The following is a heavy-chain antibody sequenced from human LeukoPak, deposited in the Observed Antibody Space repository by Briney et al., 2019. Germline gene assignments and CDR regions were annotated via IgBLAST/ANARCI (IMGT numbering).Heavy chain of an antibody. D-gene: IGHD3-10*01. Sequence: GGSLRLSCAASGLTFSSYGMHWVRQAPGKGLEWVALICYDGSNKYYADSVKGRFTISRDNSKNTLSLQMNSLRAEDTAVYYCARDYGSGIDCWGQGTLVTVSS. CDR1: GLTFSSYG. CDR2: ICYDGSNK. V-gene: IGHV3-33*01. J-gene: IGHJ4*02. CDR3: ARDYGSGIDC.